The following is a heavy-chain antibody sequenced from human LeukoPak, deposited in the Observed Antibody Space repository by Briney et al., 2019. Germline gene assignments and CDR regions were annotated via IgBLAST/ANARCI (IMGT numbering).Heavy chain of an antibody. Sequence: GGSLRLSCAASGFTFSRYWMNWVRQAPGKGLEWVANIKQDESEKYYMDSVKGRFTISRDNAKNSLSLQMSSLRADDTAVYYCARVGRDSKYGYFDFWGQGTLVTVSS. CDR2: IKQDESEK. J-gene: IGHJ4*02. V-gene: IGHV3-7*01. CDR3: ARVGRDSKYGYFDF. D-gene: IGHD4-11*01. CDR1: GFTFSRYW.